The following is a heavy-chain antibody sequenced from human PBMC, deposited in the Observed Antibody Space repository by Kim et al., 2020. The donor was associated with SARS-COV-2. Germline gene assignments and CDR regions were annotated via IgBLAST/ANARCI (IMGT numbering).Heavy chain of an antibody. V-gene: IGHV3-48*02. Sequence: GGSLRLSCAASGFTFSSYSMNWVRQAPGKGLEWVSYISSSSSTIYYADSVKGRFTISRDNAKNSLYLQMNSLRDEDTAVYYCARANYDSSGYYPNVYSYYGIDVWGPGTTVTVSS. J-gene: IGHJ6*02. CDR1: GFTFSSYS. CDR3: ARANYDSSGYYPNVYSYYGIDV. CDR2: ISSSSSTI. D-gene: IGHD3-22*01.